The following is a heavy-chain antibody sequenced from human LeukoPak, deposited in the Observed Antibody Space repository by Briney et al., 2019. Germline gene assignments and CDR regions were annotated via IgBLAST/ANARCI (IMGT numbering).Heavy chain of an antibody. CDR3: ARDGQQQLDKTPSPAYNWFDP. J-gene: IGHJ5*02. Sequence: QPGGSLRLSCAASGFTFSSYAMSWVRQAPGKGLEWVSAISCSGGSTYYADSVKGRFTISRDNSKNTLYLQMNSLRAEDTAVYYCARDGQQQLDKTPSPAYNWFDPWGQGTLVTVSS. CDR2: ISCSGGST. V-gene: IGHV3-23*01. D-gene: IGHD6-13*01. CDR1: GFTFSSYA.